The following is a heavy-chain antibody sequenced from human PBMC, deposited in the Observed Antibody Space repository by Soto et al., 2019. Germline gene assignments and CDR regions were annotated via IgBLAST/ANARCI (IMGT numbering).Heavy chain of an antibody. V-gene: IGHV3-7*01. CDR1: GFSINTYW. Sequence: QPSETLSLSCSGFGFSINTYWMNWIRQTPGKGLEWVANINPEGNAKTYVDPVKGRFIVSRDNTRNSLDLQMNSLRVEDSAVYFCAAWDISNIWGQGILVTVSS. CDR3: AAWDISNI. CDR2: INPEGNAK. J-gene: IGHJ4*02. D-gene: IGHD2-15*01.